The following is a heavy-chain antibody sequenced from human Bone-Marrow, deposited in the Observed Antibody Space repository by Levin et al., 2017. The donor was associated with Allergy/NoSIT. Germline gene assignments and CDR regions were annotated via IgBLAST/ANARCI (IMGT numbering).Heavy chain of an antibody. CDR3: ARLSDTTIRGGAFDS. CDR2: IYHSGST. CDR1: GYSISSGYY. Sequence: SETLSLTCAVSGYSISSGYYWGWIRQPPGKGLEWIGSIYHSGSTYYNPSLKSRVTISVDTSKNQFSLKLSSVTAADTAVYYCARLSDTTIRGGAFDSWGQGTMVTVSS. J-gene: IGHJ3*02. V-gene: IGHV4-38-2*01. D-gene: IGHD2-15*01.